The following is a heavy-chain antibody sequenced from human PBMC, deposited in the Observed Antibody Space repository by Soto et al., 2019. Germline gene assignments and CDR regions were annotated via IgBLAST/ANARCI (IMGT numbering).Heavy chain of an antibody. D-gene: IGHD3-22*01. Sequence: SETLSLTCTVSGGSISSYYWSWIRQPPGKGLEWIGYIYFRGTINYNPSLKSRVTMSADTSKNQFSLKLNSVTAADTAVYYCARMNYYDTSGYPFDYWGQGMMVTVS. CDR3: ARMNYYDTSGYPFDY. J-gene: IGHJ4*02. V-gene: IGHV4-59*01. CDR1: GGSISSYY. CDR2: IYFRGTI.